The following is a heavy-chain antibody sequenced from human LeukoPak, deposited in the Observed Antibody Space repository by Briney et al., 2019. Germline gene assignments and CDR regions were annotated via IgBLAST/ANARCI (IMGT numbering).Heavy chain of an antibody. CDR3: ARLSTATAGSDY. V-gene: IGHV3-7*01. CDR1: GFTFSSSW. Sequence: PGGSLRLSCAASGFTFSSSWMSWVRQAPGKGLEWVANIKQDGSEKYYVGSVKGRFTISRDNAKNSLFLQMNSLRAEDTAVYYCARLSTATAGSDYWGQGTLVTVSS. D-gene: IGHD6-13*01. J-gene: IGHJ4*02. CDR2: IKQDGSEK.